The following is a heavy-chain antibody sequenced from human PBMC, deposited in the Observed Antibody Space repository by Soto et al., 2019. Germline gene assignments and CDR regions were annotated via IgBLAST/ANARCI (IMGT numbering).Heavy chain of an antibody. CDR3: ERVSRDCSGGSCPYNWFDP. J-gene: IGHJ5*02. D-gene: IGHD2-15*01. Sequence: LCLTCTGSGCPISSSSYYWGWLRQPPGKGLEWSGSIYYSGSTYYKPSLKSRVTTSVDTSKNQFSLKLSSVTAADTAVYYCERVSRDCSGGSCPYNWFDPWGQGNLVTVYS. CDR2: IYYSGST. CDR1: GCPISSSSYY. V-gene: IGHV4-39*01.